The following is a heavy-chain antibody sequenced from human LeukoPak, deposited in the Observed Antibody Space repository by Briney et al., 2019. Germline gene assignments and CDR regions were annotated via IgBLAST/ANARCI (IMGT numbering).Heavy chain of an antibody. J-gene: IGHJ4*02. Sequence: SVKVSCKASGGTFSSYAISWVRQAPGQGLEWMGGIIPIFGTANYAQKFQGRVTITADESTSTAYMELSSPRSEDTAVYYCARDSYYDSSGGVDYWGQGTLVTVSS. V-gene: IGHV1-69*13. CDR3: ARDSYYDSSGGVDY. D-gene: IGHD3-22*01. CDR1: GGTFSSYA. CDR2: IIPIFGTA.